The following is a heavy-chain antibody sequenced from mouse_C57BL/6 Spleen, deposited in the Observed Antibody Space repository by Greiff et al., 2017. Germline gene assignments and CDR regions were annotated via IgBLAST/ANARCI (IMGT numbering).Heavy chain of an antibody. V-gene: IGHV1-47*01. Sequence: QVQLQQSGAELVKPGASVKMSCKASGYTFTTYPIEWLKQNNGQSLEWIGDFHPDNDDTKYNEKFKGKATLTAEKSSSTVYLVLIRLTSDDSAVVYCARGAGYYGDFDVWGTGTTVTVSS. CDR3: ARGAGYYGDFDV. CDR1: GYTFTTYP. J-gene: IGHJ1*03. CDR2: FHPDNDDT. D-gene: IGHD1-1*01.